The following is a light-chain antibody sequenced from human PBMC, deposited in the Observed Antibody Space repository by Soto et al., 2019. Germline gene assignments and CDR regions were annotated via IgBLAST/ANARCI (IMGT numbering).Light chain of an antibody. J-gene: IGLJ2*01. CDR2: VST. V-gene: IGLV1-40*01. Sequence: QSVLTQPPSVSGAPGQRVTISCTGSSSNIGAGYDVNWYQQLPGTAPKLLVYVSTNRPSGVPDRISGSKSGTSASLAITGLQAEDEADYYCQSYDSSLSGFVVFGGGTKVTVL. CDR1: SSNIGAGYD. CDR3: QSYDSSLSGFVV.